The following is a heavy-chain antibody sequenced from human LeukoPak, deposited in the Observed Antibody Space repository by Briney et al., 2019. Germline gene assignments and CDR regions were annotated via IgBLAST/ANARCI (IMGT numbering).Heavy chain of an antibody. V-gene: IGHV3-48*01. CDR3: ARTRSSGYSTFDY. CDR1: EFTFSSYS. CDR2: ITNSGNSK. Sequence: GGSLRLSCAASEFTFSSYSMNWVRQAPGKGLEWVSYITNSGNSKSYADSVKGRFTISRDNTKSSLYLRMNGLRAEDTAVYYCARTRSSGYSTFDYWGQGILVTVSS. D-gene: IGHD3-22*01. J-gene: IGHJ4*02.